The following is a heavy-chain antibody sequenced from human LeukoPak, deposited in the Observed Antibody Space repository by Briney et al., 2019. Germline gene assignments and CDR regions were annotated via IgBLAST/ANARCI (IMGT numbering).Heavy chain of an antibody. Sequence: PSETLSLTCTVSGGSISSYYWSWIRQPAGKGLEWIGRIYSSGSTNYNPSLKSRVTVSVDTSKNQFSLKLSSVTAADAAVYYCARESGDYVGDAFDIWGQGTMVTVSS. CDR1: GGSISSYY. J-gene: IGHJ3*02. CDR3: ARESGDYVGDAFDI. CDR2: IYSSGST. D-gene: IGHD4-17*01. V-gene: IGHV4-4*07.